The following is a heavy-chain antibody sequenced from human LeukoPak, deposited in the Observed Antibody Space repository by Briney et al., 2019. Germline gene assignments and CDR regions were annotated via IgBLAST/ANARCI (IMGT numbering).Heavy chain of an antibody. D-gene: IGHD6-13*01. Sequence: GSLRLSCAASGFTFSSYSMNWVRQAPGKGLEGVSYISSSGNIYYADPVKGRFTISRDNAKNSLYLQMNSLRAEDTAVYYCARDKAAAYLDWFDPWGQGTLVTVSS. CDR3: ARDKAAAYLDWFDP. J-gene: IGHJ5*02. CDR2: ISSSGNI. V-gene: IGHV3-21*05. CDR1: GFTFSSYS.